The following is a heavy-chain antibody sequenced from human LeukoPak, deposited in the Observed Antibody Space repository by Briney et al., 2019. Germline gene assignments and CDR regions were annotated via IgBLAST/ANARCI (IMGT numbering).Heavy chain of an antibody. V-gene: IGHV3-7*01. CDR2: IKQDGSET. CDR1: GFTFRRHW. J-gene: IGHJ4*02. CDR3: ARGRYSGYMYYFDY. D-gene: IGHD5-12*01. Sequence: GGSLRLSCAASGFTFRRHWMTWVRQAPGKGLEWVANIKQDGSETYYVDAVKGRFTISRDNAKNSLYLQMNSLRVDDTAVYFCARGRYSGYMYYFDYWGQGTLVTVSS.